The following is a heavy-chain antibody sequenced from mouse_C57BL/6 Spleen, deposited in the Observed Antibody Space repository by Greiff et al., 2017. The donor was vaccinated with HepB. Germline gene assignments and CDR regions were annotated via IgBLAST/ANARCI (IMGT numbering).Heavy chain of an antibody. CDR3: ARDYGAY. D-gene: IGHD1-1*01. V-gene: IGHV5-17*01. J-gene: IGHJ3*01. CDR1: GFTFSDYG. CDR2: ISSGSSTI. Sequence: EVQLQQSGGGLVKPGGSLKLSCAASGFTFSDYGMHWVRQAPEKGLEWVAYISSGSSTIYYADTVKGRFTISRDNAKNTLFLQMTSLRSEDTAMYYCARDYGAYWGQGTLVTVSA.